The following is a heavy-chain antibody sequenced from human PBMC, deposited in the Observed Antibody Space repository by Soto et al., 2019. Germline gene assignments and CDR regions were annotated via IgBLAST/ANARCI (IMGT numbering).Heavy chain of an antibody. Sequence: QVQLVESGGGVVQPGRSLRLSCAASGFTFSSYAMHWVRQAPGKGLEWVAVISYDGSNKYYADSVKGRFTISRDNSKNTLYLQMNSLRAEDTAVYYCAIDRDYDSSGYFDYWGQGILVTVSS. CDR3: AIDRDYDSSGYFDY. V-gene: IGHV3-30-3*01. CDR2: ISYDGSNK. CDR1: GFTFSSYA. J-gene: IGHJ4*02. D-gene: IGHD3-22*01.